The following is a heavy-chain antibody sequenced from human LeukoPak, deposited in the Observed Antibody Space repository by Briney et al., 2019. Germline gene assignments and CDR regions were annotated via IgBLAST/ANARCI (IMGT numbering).Heavy chain of an antibody. CDR2: IYYSGTT. D-gene: IGHD3-22*01. CDR1: GGSISRGAYF. J-gene: IGHJ1*01. V-gene: IGHV4-31*03. Sequence: SQTLSLTCTVSGGSISRGAYFWSWIRQHPGEGLDCIGFIYYSGTTYYDTSLESRVIISVDTSKNQFSLKLSSVTAADTAVYYCAREAYDSSGHRYFQHWGQGTLVTVSS. CDR3: AREAYDSSGHRYFQH.